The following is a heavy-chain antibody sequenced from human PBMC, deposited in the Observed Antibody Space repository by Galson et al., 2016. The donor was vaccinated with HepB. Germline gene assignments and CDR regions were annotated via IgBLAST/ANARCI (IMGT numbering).Heavy chain of an antibody. CDR2: IYYTGNT. CDR3: ARLGLSESPQENWFEP. J-gene: IGHJ5*02. V-gene: IGHV4-59*01. D-gene: IGHD3-16*01. CDR1: GGSISGYH. Sequence: SETLSLTCTVSGGSISGYHWSWIRQPPGNTLEWIGYIYYTGNTNYNPSLKSRVTISVDTSKNQFSLKLSSVTAADTAVYYCARLGLSESPQENWFEPWGQGTLVTVSS.